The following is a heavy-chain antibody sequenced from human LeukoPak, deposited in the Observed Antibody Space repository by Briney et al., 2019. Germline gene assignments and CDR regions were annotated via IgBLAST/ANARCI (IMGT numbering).Heavy chain of an antibody. CDR1: GFTFTDYY. V-gene: IGHV1-69-2*01. J-gene: IGHJ3*02. CDR3: AADLRFSTSWYDALDI. D-gene: IGHD6-13*01. CDR2: VDPEQGAT. Sequence: ATVKVSCKTSGFTFTDYYIHWVQQAPGKGLEWMGRVDPEQGATRYAEKFQGRVTISAGTSTDTAHMELSSLTSEDTAVYYCAADLRFSTSWYDALDIWGQGTLVTVSS.